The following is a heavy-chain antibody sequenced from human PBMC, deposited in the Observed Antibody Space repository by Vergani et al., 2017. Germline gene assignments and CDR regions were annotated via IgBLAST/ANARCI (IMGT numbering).Heavy chain of an antibody. V-gene: IGHV4-31*03. J-gene: IGHJ6*03. CDR2: IYYSGST. D-gene: IGHD2-15*01. CDR1: GGSISSGGYY. CDR3: ARAGHCSGGSCYFSYYYYYMDV. Sequence: QVQLQESGPGLVKPSQTLSLTCTVSGGSISSGGYYWSWIRQHPGKGLEWIGYIYYSGSTYYNPSLKSRVTISVDTSKNQFSLKLSSVTAADTAVYYCARAGHCSGGSCYFSYYYYYMDVWGKGTTVTVSS.